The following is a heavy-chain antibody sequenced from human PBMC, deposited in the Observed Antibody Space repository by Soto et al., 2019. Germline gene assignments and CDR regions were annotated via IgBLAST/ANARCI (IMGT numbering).Heavy chain of an antibody. V-gene: IGHV3-74*01. CDR1: GFTFSNYW. D-gene: IGHD3-16*01. Sequence: EVQLVESVGALVQPGGSLRLSCVASGFTFSNYWMHWVRQPPGKGLEWVSRIKNDGSGAYYADSVQGRFTISRDNAKKTLYLEMTSRRAEDPAVYYCTRADGDYHYENGDLGRHWGQGTLVTVSS. CDR2: IKNDGSGA. J-gene: IGHJ4*02. CDR3: TRADGDYHYENGDLGRH.